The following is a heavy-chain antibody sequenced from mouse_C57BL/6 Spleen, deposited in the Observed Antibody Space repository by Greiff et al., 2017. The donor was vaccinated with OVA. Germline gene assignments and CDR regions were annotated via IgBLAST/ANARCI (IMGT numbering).Heavy chain of an antibody. V-gene: IGHV1-50*01. CDR3: ARPTVVARGFAD. CDR2: IDPSDSYT. D-gene: IGHD1-1*01. CDR1: GYTFTSYW. Sequence: VQLQQPGAELVKPGASVKLSCKASGYTFTSYWMQWVKQRPGQGLEWIGEIDPSDSYTNYNQKFKGKATLTVDTSSSTAYMQLSSLTSEDSAVYYCARPTVVARGFADWGQGTLVTVSA. J-gene: IGHJ3*01.